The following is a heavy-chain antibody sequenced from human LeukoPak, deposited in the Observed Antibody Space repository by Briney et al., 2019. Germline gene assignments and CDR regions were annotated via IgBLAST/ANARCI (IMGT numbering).Heavy chain of an antibody. CDR3: ARSHPRTSVFDF. CDR1: GFTFRNHG. CDR2: IWYDGSKK. J-gene: IGHJ3*01. Sequence: GGSLRLSCGASGFTFRNHGMHWVRQAPGKGLEWVAIIWYDGSKKYYADSVKGRFTISRDNSKNTLYLQLNSLRVEDTAVYYCARSHPRTSVFDFGGQGTMVTLSS. D-gene: IGHD5/OR15-5a*01. V-gene: IGHV3-33*01.